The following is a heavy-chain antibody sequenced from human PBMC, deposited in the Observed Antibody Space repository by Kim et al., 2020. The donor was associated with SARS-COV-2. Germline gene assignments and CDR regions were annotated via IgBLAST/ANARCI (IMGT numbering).Heavy chain of an antibody. J-gene: IGHJ4*02. Sequence: DSGKGRLTIPKDNATNSRYLQMSTLRAEDTAVYYCARVLYGAGSHYYFDLWGQGTLVTVSS. CDR3: ARVLYGAGSHYYFDL. V-gene: IGHV3-11*05. D-gene: IGHD3-10*01.